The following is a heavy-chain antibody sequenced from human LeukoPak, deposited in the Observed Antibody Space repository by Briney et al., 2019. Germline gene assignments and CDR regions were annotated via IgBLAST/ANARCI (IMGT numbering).Heavy chain of an antibody. J-gene: IGHJ6*02. CDR3: ARGKRPPPHYYYGMDV. CDR1: GGSISSYY. CDR2: IYYSGST. D-gene: IGHD6-6*01. V-gene: IGHV4-59*01. Sequence: KPSETLSLTCTVSGGSISSYYWSWIRQPPGKGLEWIGYIYYSGSTNYNPSLKSRVTISVDTSKNQFSLKLSSVTAADTAVYYCARGKRPPPHYYYGMDVWGQGTTVTVSS.